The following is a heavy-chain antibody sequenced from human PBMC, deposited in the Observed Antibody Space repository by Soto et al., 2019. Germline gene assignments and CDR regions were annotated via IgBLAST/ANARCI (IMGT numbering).Heavy chain of an antibody. V-gene: IGHV3-30*18. CDR3: AKDAEGGYCSGGSCYSGYFDY. Sequence: QVQLVESGGGVVQPGRSLRLSCAASGFTFSSYGMHWVRQAPGKGLEWVAVISYDGSNKYYADSVKGRFTISRDNFKNTLYLQMNSLRAEDTAVYYCAKDAEGGYCSGGSCYSGYFDYWGQGTLVTVSS. CDR1: GFTFSSYG. D-gene: IGHD2-15*01. CDR2: ISYDGSNK. J-gene: IGHJ4*02.